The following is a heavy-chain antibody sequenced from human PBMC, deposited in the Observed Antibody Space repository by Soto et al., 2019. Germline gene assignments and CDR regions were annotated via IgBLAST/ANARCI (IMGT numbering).Heavy chain of an antibody. CDR3: ARDIFSIAVALGDAFDI. CDR2: ISAYNGNT. CDR1: GYTFTSYG. Sequence: ASVKVSCKASGYTFTSYGISWVRQAPGQGLEWMGWISAYNGNTNYAQKLQGRVTMTTDTSTSTAYMELRSLRSDDTAVYYCARDIFSIAVALGDAFDIWGQGTMVTVSS. J-gene: IGHJ3*02. V-gene: IGHV1-18*01. D-gene: IGHD6-19*01.